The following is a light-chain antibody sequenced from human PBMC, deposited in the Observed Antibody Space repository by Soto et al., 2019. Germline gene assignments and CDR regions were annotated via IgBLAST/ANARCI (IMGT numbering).Light chain of an antibody. CDR3: QQYDRSPRT. V-gene: IGKV3-20*01. J-gene: IGKJ1*01. CDR1: QSLSSTY. CDR2: GAS. Sequence: EIVLTQSPGTLSFSPGERATLSCRPSQSLSSTYLAWYQQKPGQAPRLLIYGASSRATGIPDRFSGSGSWTDFTISISSLEPEDFAAYYCQQYDRSPRTFGQGTTVDIK.